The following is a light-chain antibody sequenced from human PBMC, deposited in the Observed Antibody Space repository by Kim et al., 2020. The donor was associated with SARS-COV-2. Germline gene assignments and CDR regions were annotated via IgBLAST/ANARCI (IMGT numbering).Light chain of an antibody. V-gene: IGKV1-16*01. Sequence: SASVGDRAPITCRAGQVIHTYLAWFQQKPGQAPKSLIYAASNLHSGVPSRFSGSGSGTDFTLTISGLQPEDIAIYYCQQYNRYPYTFGQGTKLEIK. CDR1: QVIHTY. J-gene: IGKJ2*01. CDR2: AAS. CDR3: QQYNRYPYT.